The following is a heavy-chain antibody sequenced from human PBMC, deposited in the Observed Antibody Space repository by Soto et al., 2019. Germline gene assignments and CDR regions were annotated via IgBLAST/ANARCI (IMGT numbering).Heavy chain of an antibody. J-gene: IGHJ5*02. CDR1: GGSISSGGYS. D-gene: IGHD4-17*01. CDR2: IYHSGST. Sequence: TLSLTCAVSGGSISSGGYSWSWIRQPPGKGLEWIGYIYHSGSTYYNPSLKSRVTISVDRSKNQFSLKLSSVTAADTAVYYCARGRGGDYGGEDWFDPWGQGTLVTVSS. V-gene: IGHV4-30-2*01. CDR3: ARGRGGDYGGEDWFDP.